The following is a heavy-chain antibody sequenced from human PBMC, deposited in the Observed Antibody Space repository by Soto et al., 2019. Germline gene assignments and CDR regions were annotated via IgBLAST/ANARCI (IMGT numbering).Heavy chain of an antibody. CDR3: ATRSSDYYFY. V-gene: IGHV3-23*01. Sequence: GSLRLSCAASGFTFTSYAMNWVRQAPGKGLEWVSVISAISGSTYYADSVKGRFTISRDNSKNTLYLQMNSLRAEDTAVYFCATRSSDYYFYWGQGALVTVSS. D-gene: IGHD4-17*01. J-gene: IGHJ4*02. CDR2: ISAISGST. CDR1: GFTFTSYA.